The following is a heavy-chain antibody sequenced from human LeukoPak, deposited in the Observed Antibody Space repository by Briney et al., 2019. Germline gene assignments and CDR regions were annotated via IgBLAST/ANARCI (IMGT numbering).Heavy chain of an antibody. Sequence: PSQTLSLTCTVSGGSISSGSYYWSWIRQPVGKGLEWIGRIYTSGSTNYNPSLKSRVTISVDTSKNQFSLKLSSVTAADTAVYYCATYGDYVAFDIWGQGTMVTVSS. CDR1: GGSISSGSYY. CDR3: ATYGDYVAFDI. D-gene: IGHD4-17*01. V-gene: IGHV4-61*02. J-gene: IGHJ3*02. CDR2: IYTSGST.